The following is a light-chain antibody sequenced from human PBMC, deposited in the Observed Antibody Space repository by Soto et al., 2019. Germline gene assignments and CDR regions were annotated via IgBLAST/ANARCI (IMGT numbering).Light chain of an antibody. CDR2: GAS. CDR1: QSVSNNY. CDR3: QQYGNSPST. Sequence: ETVLTQSPGTLSLSPGERATLSCRASQSVSNNYLAWYLQKPGQAPRLLIYGASSRATGIPDRFSGSGSGTDFTLTNTRLEPEDFAVYYCQQYGNSPSTFGQGTRLEI. J-gene: IGKJ5*01. V-gene: IGKV3-20*01.